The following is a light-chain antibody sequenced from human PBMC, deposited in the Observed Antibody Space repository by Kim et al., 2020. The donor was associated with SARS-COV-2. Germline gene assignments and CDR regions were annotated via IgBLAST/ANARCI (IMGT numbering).Light chain of an antibody. CDR2: AAS. CDR1: QGISSY. J-gene: IGKJ2*01. CDR3: QQYYSYPRT. V-gene: IGKV1-8*01. Sequence: SASTGDRVTITCRASQGISSYLAWYQQKPGKAPTLLIYAASTLQSGVPSRFSGSGSGTDFTLTISCLQSEDFATYYCQQYYSYPRTFGQGTKLEI.